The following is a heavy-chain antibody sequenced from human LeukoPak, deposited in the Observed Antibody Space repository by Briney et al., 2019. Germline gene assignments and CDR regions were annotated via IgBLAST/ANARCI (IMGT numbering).Heavy chain of an antibody. CDR1: GGSISNGGCY. D-gene: IGHD3-9*01. CDR3: ARHGVDISTGYINWFDP. J-gene: IGHJ5*02. Sequence: SQTLSLTCTVSGGSISNGGCYWSWIRQPPGKGLEWIGYIYHSGSTYYNPSLKSRVTISVDRSKNQFSLKLSSVTAADTAVYYCARHGVDISTGYINWFDPWGQGTLVTVSS. V-gene: IGHV4-30-2*01. CDR2: IYHSGST.